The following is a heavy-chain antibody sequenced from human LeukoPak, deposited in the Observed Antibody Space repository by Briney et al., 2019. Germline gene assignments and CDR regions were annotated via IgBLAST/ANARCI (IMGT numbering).Heavy chain of an antibody. J-gene: IGHJ4*02. CDR2: IDPSDSYA. CDR3: FTSAGTEPYFDY. Sequence: GESLRISCKGSGYSFTSYWIYWVRQMPGKGLEWMGRIDPSDSYANYSPSFQGHVTISADKSISTAYLQWSSLKASDTAMYYCFTSAGTEPYFDYWGQGTLVTVSS. CDR1: GYSFTSYW. D-gene: IGHD1-1*01. V-gene: IGHV5-10-1*01.